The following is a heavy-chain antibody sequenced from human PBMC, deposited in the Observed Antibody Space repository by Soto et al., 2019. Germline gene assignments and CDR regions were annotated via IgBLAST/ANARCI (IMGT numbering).Heavy chain of an antibody. J-gene: IGHJ4*01. CDR1: GGSISSSSYY. V-gene: IGHV4-39*01. Sequence: SETLSLTCTVSGGSISSSSYYWGWIRQPPGKGLEWIGSIYYSGSTYYNPSLKSRVTITVDTSKTQFSLKLSSVTAADTAVYYCARGLTTVTTPYFDNWGQGTLVTVSS. CDR3: ARGLTTVTTPYFDN. D-gene: IGHD4-17*01. CDR2: IYYSGST.